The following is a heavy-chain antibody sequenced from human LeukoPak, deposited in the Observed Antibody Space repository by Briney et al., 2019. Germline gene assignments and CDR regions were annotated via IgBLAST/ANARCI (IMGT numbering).Heavy chain of an antibody. V-gene: IGHV4-59*01. Sequence: SETLSLTCTVSGGSISSYYWRWIRQPPGKGLGWIVYIYYSGSTNYNPSLKSRVTISVDTSKNQFSLMLSSVTAADTAVYYCARDRLWGTAQDYWGQGTLVTVSS. D-gene: IGHD3-16*01. CDR3: ARDRLWGTAQDY. CDR1: GGSISSYY. J-gene: IGHJ4*02. CDR2: IYYSGST.